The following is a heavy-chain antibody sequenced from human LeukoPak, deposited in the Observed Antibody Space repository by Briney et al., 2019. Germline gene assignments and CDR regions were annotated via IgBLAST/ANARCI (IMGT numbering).Heavy chain of an antibody. J-gene: IGHJ1*01. CDR2: ISGSGENT. D-gene: IGHD3-10*01. CDR1: GFTFSSYA. Sequence: GGSLRLSCGASGFTFSSYAMAWVRQAPGKGLEWVSAISGSGENTYFADSVKGRFTTSRDNSKNTLYLEMNSLRAADTAVYYCARDRGFYGAASYKEYFQHWGQGTLVSVSS. V-gene: IGHV3-23*01. CDR3: ARDRGFYGAASYKEYFQH.